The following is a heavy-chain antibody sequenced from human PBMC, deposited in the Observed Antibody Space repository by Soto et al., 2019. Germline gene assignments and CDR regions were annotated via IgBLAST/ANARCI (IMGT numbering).Heavy chain of an antibody. V-gene: IGHV1-3*01. Sequence: QVQLVESGGGVVQPGRSLRLSCAASGFTFSSYAMHWVRQAPGKGLEWVGWINAGNGNTKYSQKFQGRVTITRDTSASTAYMELSSLRSEDTAVYYCARAQLHYYYYGMDVWGQGTTVTVSS. D-gene: IGHD1-7*01. CDR1: GFTFSSYA. J-gene: IGHJ6*02. CDR2: INAGNGNT. CDR3: ARAQLHYYYYGMDV.